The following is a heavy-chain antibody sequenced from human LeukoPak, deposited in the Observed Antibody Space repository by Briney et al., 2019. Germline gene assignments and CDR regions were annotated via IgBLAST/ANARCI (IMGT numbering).Heavy chain of an antibody. V-gene: IGHV3-9*01. Sequence: PGRSLRLSCAASGFTFQHYAIHWVRQVPGKGVAWVSGINWNSAKIGYADSVKGRFTISRDNAKNSVSLQMNSLRGEDTALYYCAKDKSAFYNGYDWDLDIWGQGTLVTVSS. J-gene: IGHJ4*02. D-gene: IGHD5-12*01. CDR2: INWNSAKI. CDR1: GFTFQHYA. CDR3: AKDKSAFYNGYDWDLDI.